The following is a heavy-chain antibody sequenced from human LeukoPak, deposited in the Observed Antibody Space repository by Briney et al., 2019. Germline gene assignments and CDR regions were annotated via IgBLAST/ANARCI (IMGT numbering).Heavy chain of an antibody. CDR2: INWNGGST. CDR3: ARARGNFPYYFDY. J-gene: IGHJ4*02. V-gene: IGHV3-20*04. Sequence: GGSLRLSCAASGFTFSSYEMSWVRQAPGKGLEWVSGINWNGGSTGYADSVKGRFTISRDNAKNSLYLQMNSLRAEDTAVYYCARARGNFPYYFDYWGQGTLVTVSS. CDR1: GFTFSSYE. D-gene: IGHD4-23*01.